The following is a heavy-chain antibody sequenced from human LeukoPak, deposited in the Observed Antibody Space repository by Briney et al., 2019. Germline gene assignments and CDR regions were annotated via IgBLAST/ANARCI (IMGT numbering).Heavy chain of an antibody. CDR2: IYWDDDR. D-gene: IGHD3-22*01. CDR3: ARRKNYYDSSVFDN. J-gene: IGHJ4*02. Sequence: SGPTLVNPTQTLTLTCTFSGFSLNTRGVGVGWIRQPPGRALEWLALIYWDDDRRYSPSLKNRLTITKDTSKNQVVLTMTNMDPVDTATYFCARRKNYYDSSVFDNWGQGTLVTVSS. V-gene: IGHV2-5*02. CDR1: GFSLNTRGVG.